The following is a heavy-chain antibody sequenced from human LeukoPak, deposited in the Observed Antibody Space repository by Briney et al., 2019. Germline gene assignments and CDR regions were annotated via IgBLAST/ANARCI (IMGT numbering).Heavy chain of an antibody. D-gene: IGHD2-21*01. CDR2: IYHSGST. CDR3: ARRGGGDYYYYMDV. J-gene: IGHJ6*03. Sequence: SETLSLTCAVSGYSISSGYYWGWIRQPPGKGLEWIGSIYHSGSTYYNPSLKSRVTISVDTSNNHFSLKLSSVTDADTAVYYCARRGGGDYYYYMDVWGKGTTVTVSS. CDR1: GYSISSGYY. V-gene: IGHV4-38-2*01.